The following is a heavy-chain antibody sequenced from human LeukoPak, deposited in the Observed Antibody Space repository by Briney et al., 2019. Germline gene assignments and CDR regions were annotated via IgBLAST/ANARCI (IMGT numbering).Heavy chain of an antibody. Sequence: ASVKVACKASGYTFTSHGISWVRQAPGQGLEWMTWISAYNGNTEYAQKFQGRVTMTTDTSTSTAYMELRGLRSDDTAVYYCARDKVEMATIFDYWGQGTLVTVSS. J-gene: IGHJ4*02. CDR3: ARDKVEMATIFDY. D-gene: IGHD5-24*01. V-gene: IGHV1-18*01. CDR1: GYTFTSHG. CDR2: ISAYNGNT.